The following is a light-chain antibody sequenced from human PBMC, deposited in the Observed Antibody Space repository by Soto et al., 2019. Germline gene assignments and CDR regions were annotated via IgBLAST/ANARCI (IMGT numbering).Light chain of an antibody. CDR3: QQYGSSLFT. CDR2: GTS. V-gene: IGKV3-20*01. J-gene: IGKJ3*01. CDR1: QSVGSN. Sequence: MTQSPVTLSVSPGERATLSCRASQSVGSNLAWYQQKPGQAPRVLIYGTSIRASGVPERFSGGGSGTDFTLTITRLEPEDFAVYYCQQYGSSLFTFGPGTKVDFK.